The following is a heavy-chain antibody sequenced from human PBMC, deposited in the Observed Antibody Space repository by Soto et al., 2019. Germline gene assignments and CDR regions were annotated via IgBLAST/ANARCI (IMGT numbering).Heavy chain of an antibody. CDR2: ISGSGGST. V-gene: IGHV3-23*01. CDR1: GFTFSSYA. J-gene: IGHJ4*02. Sequence: GGSLRLSCAASGFTFSSYAMSWVRQAPGKGLEWVSAISGSGGSTYYADSVKGRFTISRDNSKNTLYLQMNSLRAEDTAVYYCAKDRRAYSSSWYGPFDYWGQGTLVTVSS. D-gene: IGHD6-13*01. CDR3: AKDRRAYSSSWYGPFDY.